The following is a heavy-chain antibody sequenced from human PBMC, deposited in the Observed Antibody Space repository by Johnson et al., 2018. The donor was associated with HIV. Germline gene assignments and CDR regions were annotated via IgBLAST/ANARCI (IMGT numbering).Heavy chain of an antibody. CDR3: ARDGKYSSIGPDAFDV. V-gene: IGHV3-66*01. D-gene: IGHD6-13*01. Sequence: GGLVQPGGSLRLSCAASGFTVSTNYMSWVRQAPGKGLEWVSVIYSGGNTYYADPVKGRFTISRGNSKNTLYLQMNSLRPEDTAVYFCARDGKYSSIGPDAFDVWGQGTMVAVSS. CDR1: GFTVSTNY. J-gene: IGHJ3*01. CDR2: IYSGGNT.